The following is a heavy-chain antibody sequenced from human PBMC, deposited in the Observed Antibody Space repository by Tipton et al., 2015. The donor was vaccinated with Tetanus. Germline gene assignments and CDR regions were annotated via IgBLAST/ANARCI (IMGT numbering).Heavy chain of an antibody. D-gene: IGHD2/OR15-2a*01. Sequence: LRLSCTVSGGSITSSTYYWGWIRQPPGKGLEWIGTFYSGGSIFYNPSFKSRATISVDTPKNQISLRLTSVASADTAVYYCASHSSWFDPWGQGTLVTVSS. V-gene: IGHV4-39*01. CDR1: GGSITSSTYY. J-gene: IGHJ5*02. CDR2: FYSGGSI. CDR3: ASHSSWFDP.